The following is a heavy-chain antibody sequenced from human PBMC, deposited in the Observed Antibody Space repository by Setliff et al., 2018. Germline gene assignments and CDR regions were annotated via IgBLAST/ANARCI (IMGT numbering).Heavy chain of an antibody. D-gene: IGHD2-2*01. V-gene: IGHV1-69*05. Sequence: SVKVSCKASGGTFSNYGVSWVRQAPGQGLEWMGGIIPNFGTTSYAQKFQGRVTITTDESTNTAYMELSSLRSDDTAVFYCAREVVVVKSAINYYYYMDVWGKGTTVTVSS. CDR3: AREVVVVKSAINYYYYMDV. J-gene: IGHJ6*03. CDR2: IIPNFGTT. CDR1: GGTFSNYG.